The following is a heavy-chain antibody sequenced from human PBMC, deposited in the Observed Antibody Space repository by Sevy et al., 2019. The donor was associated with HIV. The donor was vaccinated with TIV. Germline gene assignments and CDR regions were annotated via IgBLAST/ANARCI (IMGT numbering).Heavy chain of an antibody. CDR1: GYTFTSYG. D-gene: IGHD6-13*01. V-gene: IGHV1-18*01. CDR3: AKDAPPYSSSWDNWFDP. Sequence: ASVKVSCKASGYTFTSYGISWVRQAPGQGLEWMGWISAYNGNTNYAQKLQGRVTMTTDTSTSTAYMELRSLRSDDTAVDYCAKDAPPYSSSWDNWFDPWGQGTLVTVSS. J-gene: IGHJ5*02. CDR2: ISAYNGNT.